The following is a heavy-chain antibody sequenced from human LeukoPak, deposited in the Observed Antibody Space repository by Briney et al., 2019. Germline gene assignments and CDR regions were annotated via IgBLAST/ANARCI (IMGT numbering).Heavy chain of an antibody. D-gene: IGHD2-15*01. V-gene: IGHV4-59*01. Sequence: SETPSLTCTVSGGSISSYYWSWIRQPPGKGLEWIGYIYYSGSTNYNPSLKSRVTISVDTSTDEFSLKLSSVTAADTAVYYCARVVVAATPYFDYWGQGTLVTVSS. J-gene: IGHJ4*02. CDR2: IYYSGST. CDR1: GGSISSYY. CDR3: ARVVVAATPYFDY.